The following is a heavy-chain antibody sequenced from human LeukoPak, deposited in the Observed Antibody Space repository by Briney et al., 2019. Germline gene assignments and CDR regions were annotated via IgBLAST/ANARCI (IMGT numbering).Heavy chain of an antibody. J-gene: IGHJ4*02. CDR3: AKDGHGYSYGLYDFDY. CDR1: GFTFDDYD. CDR2: ISWNSGSI. Sequence: GGSLRLSCAASGFTFDDYDMHWVRQAPGKGLEWVAGISWNSGSIGYADSVKGRFTISRDNAKNSLYLQMNSLRAEDTALYYYAKDGHGYSYGLYDFDYWGQGTLVTVSS. D-gene: IGHD5-18*01. V-gene: IGHV3-9*01.